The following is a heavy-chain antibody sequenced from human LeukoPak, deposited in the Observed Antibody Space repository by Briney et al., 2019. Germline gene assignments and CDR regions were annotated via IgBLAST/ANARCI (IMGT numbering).Heavy chain of an antibody. V-gene: IGHV4-61*02. J-gene: IGHJ5*02. CDR2: IYTSGST. Sequence: SETLSLTCTVSGGSISSGSYYWSWVRQPAGKGLEWIGRIYTSGSTNYNPSLKSRVTISVDTSKNQFSLKLSSVTAADTAVYYCASRGRYWFDPWGQGTLVTVSS. CDR1: GGSISSGSYY. CDR3: ASRGRYWFDP.